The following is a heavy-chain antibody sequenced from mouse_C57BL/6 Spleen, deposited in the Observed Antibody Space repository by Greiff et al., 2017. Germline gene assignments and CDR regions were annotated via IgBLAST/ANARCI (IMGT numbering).Heavy chain of an antibody. V-gene: IGHV1-15*01. CDR1: GYTFTDYE. CDR2: IDPETGGT. Sequence: QVQLQQSGAELVRPGASVTLSCKASGYTFTDYEMHWVKQTPVHGLEWIGAIDPETGGTAYNQKFKGKAILTADKSSSTAYMELRSLTSEDSAVYYCTRYHYYGSSFPFYAMDYWGQGTSVTVSS. D-gene: IGHD1-1*01. J-gene: IGHJ4*01. CDR3: TRYHYYGSSFPFYAMDY.